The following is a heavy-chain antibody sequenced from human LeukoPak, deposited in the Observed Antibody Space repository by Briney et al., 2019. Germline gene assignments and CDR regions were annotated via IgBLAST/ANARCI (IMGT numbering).Heavy chain of an antibody. J-gene: IGHJ5*02. D-gene: IGHD1-26*01. CDR3: ARGNSGSYSQDWFDP. V-gene: IGHV3-48*03. CDR2: ISSSGSTI. Sequence: GGSLRLSCAASGFTFSSYEMNWVRQAPGKGLEWVSYISSSGSTIYYADSVKGRFTISRDNAKNSLYLQMNSLRDDDMALYYCARGNSGSYSQDWFDPWGQGTLVTVSS. CDR1: GFTFSSYE.